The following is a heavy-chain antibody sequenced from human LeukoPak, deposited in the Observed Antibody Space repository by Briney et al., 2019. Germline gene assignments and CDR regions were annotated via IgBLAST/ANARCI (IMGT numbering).Heavy chain of an antibody. J-gene: IGHJ4*02. CDR3: ARPRTYYDFWRGYPPFDY. D-gene: IGHD3-3*01. Sequence: SVKVSCKASGGTFSSYAISWVRQAPGQGLEWMGGIIPIFGTANYAQKFQGRVTITADESTTTVYMELSSLRSEDTAVYYCARPRTYYDFWRGYPPFDYWGQGTPVTVSS. CDR1: GGTFSSYA. CDR2: IIPIFGTA. V-gene: IGHV1-69*13.